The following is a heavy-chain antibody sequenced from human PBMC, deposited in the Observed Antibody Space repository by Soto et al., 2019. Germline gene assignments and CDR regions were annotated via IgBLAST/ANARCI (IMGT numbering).Heavy chain of an antibody. D-gene: IGHD3-22*01. CDR2: ISGSGGST. J-gene: IGHJ4*02. CDR1: GFTFSSYA. Sequence: EVQLLESGGGLVQPGGSLRLSCAASGFTFSSYAMSWVRQAPGKGLEWVSAISGSGGSTYYADSVKGRFTISRDNSKNTLDLQMNRLRAEDTAVDYCAKARAGYYGSSGYPVDYWGQGTLVTVSS. V-gene: IGHV3-23*01. CDR3: AKARAGYYGSSGYPVDY.